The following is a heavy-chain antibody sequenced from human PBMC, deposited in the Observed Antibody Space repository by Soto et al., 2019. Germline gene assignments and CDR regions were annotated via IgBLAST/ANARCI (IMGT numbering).Heavy chain of an antibody. Sequence: QITLKESGPTLVKPTQTLTLTCNFSGFSLSASGEGVGWIRQPPGKALEWLAFNYWNDDKRYSASLKSRLYITRATSKNQVVLTMTNMDPVDTATYYCAHRRLGPAAPQIDYWGQGTLVTVSS. CDR2: NYWNDDK. J-gene: IGHJ4*02. CDR3: AHRRLGPAAPQIDY. CDR1: GFSLSASGEG. D-gene: IGHD6-13*01. V-gene: IGHV2-5*01.